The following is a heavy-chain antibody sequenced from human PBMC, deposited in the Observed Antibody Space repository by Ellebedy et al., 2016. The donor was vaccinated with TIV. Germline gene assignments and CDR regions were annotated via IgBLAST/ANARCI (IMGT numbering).Heavy chain of an antibody. CDR1: GYTFTAYY. V-gene: IGHV1-2*02. Sequence: AASVKVSCKASGYTFTAYYMHWVRQAPGQGLEWMGWINPNSGGTNLPQKFQGRVNMTMDRSISTAYMELSRLRSDDTAVYYCARERDASMASYYYYGMDVWGQGTTVTVSS. CDR2: INPNSGGT. CDR3: ARERDASMASYYYYGMDV. D-gene: IGHD5-18*01. J-gene: IGHJ6*02.